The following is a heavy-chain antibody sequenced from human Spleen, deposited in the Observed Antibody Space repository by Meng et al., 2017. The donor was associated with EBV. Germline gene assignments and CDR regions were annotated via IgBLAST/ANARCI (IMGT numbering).Heavy chain of an antibody. CDR2: IHHSGGT. Sequence: QVQLRESGPGRVRPSGTLSLTCAVSRGFITSGDWWSWVRQSPGKGLEWIGEIHHSGGTSHNPSLKSRVTISLDMSKDQFSLRLSSVTAADTAVYYCARAGYHRPASEYWGQGTLVTVSS. V-gene: IGHV4-4*02. CDR3: ARAGYHRPASEY. D-gene: IGHD2-15*01. CDR1: RGFITSGDW. J-gene: IGHJ4*02.